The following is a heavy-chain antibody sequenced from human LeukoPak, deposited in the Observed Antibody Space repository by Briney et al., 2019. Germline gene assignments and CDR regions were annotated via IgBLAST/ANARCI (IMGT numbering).Heavy chain of an antibody. Sequence: PGESPKISRLGSGYSFTSCRISWIRQMPGKGLEWMGSIDPGGSYITYSPSFRGHVTISADKSISTAYLQWSSLKAPDTAMYYCARGLDGDYAGYWGQGTLVTVSS. J-gene: IGHJ4*02. CDR1: GYSFTSCR. CDR2: IDPGGSYI. CDR3: ARGLDGDYAGY. D-gene: IGHD4-17*01. V-gene: IGHV5-10-1*01.